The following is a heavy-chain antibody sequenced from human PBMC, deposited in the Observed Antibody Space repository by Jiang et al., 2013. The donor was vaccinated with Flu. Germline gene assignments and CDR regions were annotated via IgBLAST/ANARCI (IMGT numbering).Heavy chain of an antibody. V-gene: IGHV2-5*01. CDR2: IYWNDDK. CDR1: GFSLSTSGVG. D-gene: IGHD1-26*01. CDR3: AHSIDGGSYGRTWYFDL. J-gene: IGHJ2*01. Sequence: KPTQTLTLTCTFSGFSLSTSGVGVGWIRQPPGKALEWLALIYWNDDKRYSPSLKSRLTITKDTSKNQVVLTMTNMDPVDTATYYCAHSIDGGSYGRTWYFDLWGRGTLVTVSS.